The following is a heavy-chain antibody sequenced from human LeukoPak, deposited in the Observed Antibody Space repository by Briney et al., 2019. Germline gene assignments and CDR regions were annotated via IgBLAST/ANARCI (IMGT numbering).Heavy chain of an antibody. J-gene: IGHJ5*02. CDR2: IYYSGST. Sequence: SETLSLTCTVSGVSISSSNSYWSWIRQPPGKGLEWIGYIYYSGSTNYNPSLKSRVTISVDTSKNQFSLKLSSVTAADTAVYYCAREVSTTVTGGWFDPWGQGTLVTVSS. CDR3: AREVSTTVTGGWFDP. V-gene: IGHV4-61*01. D-gene: IGHD4-17*01. CDR1: GVSISSSNSY.